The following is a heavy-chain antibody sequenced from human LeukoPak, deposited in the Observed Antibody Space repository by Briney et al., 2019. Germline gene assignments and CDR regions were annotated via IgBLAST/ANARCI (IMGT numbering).Heavy chain of an antibody. V-gene: IGHV3-30*03. Sequence: GGSLRLSCAASGFTFSSYGIHWVRQAPGKGLEWVAFISYDGSTKYYADSVEGRFTISRDNAKNTRYLQMNSLRAEDTAVYYCARALKGDFDYWGQGTLVTVSS. CDR1: GFTFSSYG. J-gene: IGHJ4*02. CDR2: ISYDGSTK. CDR3: ARALKGDFDY. D-gene: IGHD3-16*01.